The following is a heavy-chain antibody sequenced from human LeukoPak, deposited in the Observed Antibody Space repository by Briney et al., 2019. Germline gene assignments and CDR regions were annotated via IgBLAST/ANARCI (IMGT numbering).Heavy chain of an antibody. CDR1: GGSISSSSYY. Sequence: SETLSLTCTVPGGSISSSSYYWGWIRQPPGKGLEWIGSIYYSGSTYYNPSLKSRVTISVDTSKNQFSLKLSSVTAADTAVYYCARQSLYDFWSGYRSLDYWGQGTLVTVSS. CDR3: ARQSLYDFWSGYRSLDY. V-gene: IGHV4-39*01. D-gene: IGHD3-3*01. J-gene: IGHJ4*02. CDR2: IYYSGST.